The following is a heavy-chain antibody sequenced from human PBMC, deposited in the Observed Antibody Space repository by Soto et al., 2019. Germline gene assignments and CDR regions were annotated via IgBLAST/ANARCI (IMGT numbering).Heavy chain of an antibody. D-gene: IGHD3-22*01. CDR2: ISAYNGNT. J-gene: IGHJ3*02. CDR3: ARDVVDDRGSYNDVFDI. V-gene: IGHV1-18*01. CDR1: GYTFTSYG. Sequence: GASVKVSCKASGYTFTSYGISWVRQAPGQELEWMGWISAYNGNTDSAQRVQGRVTMTTDTSTSTAYMDLRSLRYDDTAVYYCARDVVDDRGSYNDVFDIWGQGSLVTVSS.